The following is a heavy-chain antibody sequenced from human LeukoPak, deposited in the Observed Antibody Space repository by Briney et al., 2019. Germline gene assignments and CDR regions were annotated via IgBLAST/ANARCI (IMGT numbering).Heavy chain of an antibody. CDR1: GYTFTNYG. J-gene: IGHJ4*02. CDR2: ISANNGET. V-gene: IGHV1-18*04. CDR3: ARVPPSAHQLLSSDY. D-gene: IGHD2-2*01. Sequence: ASVKVSCKASGYTFTNYGISWVRQTPGQGLEWMSWISANNGETRYAQNLQGRLTMTTDTSTSTAYRELRSLRPDDTAVYYCARVPPSAHQLLSSDYWGQGTQVTVSS.